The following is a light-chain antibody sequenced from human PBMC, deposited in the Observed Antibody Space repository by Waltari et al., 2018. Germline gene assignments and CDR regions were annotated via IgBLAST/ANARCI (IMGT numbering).Light chain of an antibody. V-gene: IGLV2-23*01. CDR3: CSYAGGSRVI. CDR2: EAT. J-gene: IGLJ2*01. CDR1: KHDIGTYNF. Sequence: QSALTQPASLSGSPGQSITISCAGPKHDIGTYNFVSWFQQFPGQAPKLIVSEATKRPSGVSYRFSGSKSGNTASLTISGLQAEDEADYYCCSYAGGSRVIFGGGTKLTVL.